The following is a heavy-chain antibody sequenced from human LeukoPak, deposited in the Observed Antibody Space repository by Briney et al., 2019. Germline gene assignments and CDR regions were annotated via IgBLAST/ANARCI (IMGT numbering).Heavy chain of an antibody. V-gene: IGHV3-23*01. CDR1: GFTFNNYA. CDR2: ISGGGETT. D-gene: IGHD4-17*01. CDR3: ARDYADYVGYFFFDY. J-gene: IGHJ4*02. Sequence: GGSLRLSCAASGFTFNNYAMNWVRQAPGKGLEWVSSISGGGETTYYADSAKGRFTISRDNSQNTLYLQMNSQRAEDTAVYYCARDYADYVGYFFFDYWGQGTLVTVSS.